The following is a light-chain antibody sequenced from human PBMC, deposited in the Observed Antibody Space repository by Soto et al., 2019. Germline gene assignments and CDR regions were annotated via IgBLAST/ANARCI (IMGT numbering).Light chain of an antibody. CDR2: GAS. J-gene: IGKJ1*01. CDR1: QSIRYY. Sequence: DIQLTQSPPTLSASVGGRVTITCRASQSIRYYLAWYQQMPGKAPKLLIYGASSLQSGVPSRFSGSGSGTEFTLTISSLQPDDFATYSCQYQNSYSQTFGQGTKVDIK. CDR3: QYQNSYSQT. V-gene: IGKV1-5*01.